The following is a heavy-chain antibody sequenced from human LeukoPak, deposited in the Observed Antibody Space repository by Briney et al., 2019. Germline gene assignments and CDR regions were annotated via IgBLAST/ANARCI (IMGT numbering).Heavy chain of an antibody. D-gene: IGHD6-25*01. CDR1: GGSISNY. Sequence: PSETLSLTCTVSGGSISNYWSWIRQPAGKGLEWIGRINTSGNSNYNPSLRSRVTMSVDTSKNQFSLNLSSVTAADTAVYYCAREGGGPRWLDPWGQGALVTVSS. CDR2: INTSGNS. CDR3: AREGGGPRWLDP. J-gene: IGHJ5*01. V-gene: IGHV4-4*07.